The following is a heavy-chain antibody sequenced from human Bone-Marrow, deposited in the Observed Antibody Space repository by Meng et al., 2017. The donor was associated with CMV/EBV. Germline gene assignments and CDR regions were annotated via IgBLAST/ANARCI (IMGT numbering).Heavy chain of an antibody. V-gene: IGHV3-15*01. CDR1: GFTFSNAW. CDR2: IKSKTDGGTT. J-gene: IGHJ4*02. CDR3: TTRGYSGSYTFGY. Sequence: GESLKISCAASGFTFSNAWMSWVRQAPGKGLEWVGRIKSKTDGGTTDYAAPVKGRFTISRDDSKNTLYLQMNSLKTEDTAVYYCTTRGYSGSYTFGYWGQGTLVTVSS. D-gene: IGHD1-26*01.